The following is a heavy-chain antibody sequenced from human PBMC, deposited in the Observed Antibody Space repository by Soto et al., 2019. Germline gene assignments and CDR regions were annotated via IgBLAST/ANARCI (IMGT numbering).Heavy chain of an antibody. D-gene: IGHD6-19*01. Sequence: EVQLVESGGGLVQPGGSLRLSCAASGFTFSSYSMNWVRQAPGKGLEWVLYISSSSSTIYYADSVKGRFTISRDNAKNSLYLQMNSLRDEDTAVYYCAREIGAVAGTGHSDAFDIWGQGTMVTVSS. CDR3: AREIGAVAGTGHSDAFDI. J-gene: IGHJ3*02. CDR1: GFTFSSYS. CDR2: ISSSSSTI. V-gene: IGHV3-48*02.